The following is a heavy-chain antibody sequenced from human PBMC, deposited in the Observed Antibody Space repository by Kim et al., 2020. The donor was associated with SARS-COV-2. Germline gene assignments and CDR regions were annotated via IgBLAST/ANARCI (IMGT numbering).Heavy chain of an antibody. CDR2: IYYSGST. CDR1: GGSISSSSYY. D-gene: IGHD6-13*01. CDR3: ARVRSREHDY. Sequence: SETLSLTCTVSGGSISSSSYYWGWIRQPPGKGLEWIGSIYYSGSTYYNPSLKSRVTISVDTSKNQFSLKLSSVTAADTAVYCCARVRSREHDYWGQGTLVTVSS. V-gene: IGHV4-39*07. J-gene: IGHJ4*02.